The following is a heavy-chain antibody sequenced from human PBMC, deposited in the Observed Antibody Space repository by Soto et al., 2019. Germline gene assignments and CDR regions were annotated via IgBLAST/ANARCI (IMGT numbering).Heavy chain of an antibody. D-gene: IGHD3-3*01. CDR1: GFTFDDCG. CDR3: ARVVQRARKRFLEWLLPSYYFDY. Sequence: GGSLRLSCAASGFTFDDCGMSWVRQAPGKGLEWVSGINWNGGSTGYADSVKGRFTISKDNAKNSLYLQMNSLRAEDTALYHCARVVQRARKRFLEWLLPSYYFDYWGQGTLVTVSS. J-gene: IGHJ4*02. V-gene: IGHV3-20*01. CDR2: INWNGGST.